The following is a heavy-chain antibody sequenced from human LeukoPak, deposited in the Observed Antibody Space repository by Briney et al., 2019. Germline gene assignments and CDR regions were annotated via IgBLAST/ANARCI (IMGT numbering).Heavy chain of an antibody. V-gene: IGHV1-69*04. CDR1: GGTFSSYA. CDR2: IIPIFGMT. CDR3: ARTNYYDSSGYQGAGTYYYGMDV. D-gene: IGHD3-22*01. J-gene: IGHJ6*02. Sequence: SVKVSCKASGGTFSSYAISWVRQAPGQGLEWMGRIIPIFGMTSYAQKFQGRVTFTADTSTDTAYMELSSLRSDGTAVYYCARTNYYDSSGYQGAGTYYYGMDVWGPGTTVTVSS.